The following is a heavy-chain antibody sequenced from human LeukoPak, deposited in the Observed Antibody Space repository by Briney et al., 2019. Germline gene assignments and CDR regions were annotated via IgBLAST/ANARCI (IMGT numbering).Heavy chain of an antibody. D-gene: IGHD2-15*01. CDR1: GFTFSDYW. J-gene: IGHJ4*02. CDR2: IKQDGIEK. CDR3: ARDVGGSLDY. V-gene: IGHV3-7*01. Sequence: GGSLRLSCVASGFTFSDYWMAWVRQAPGKGPEWVANIKQDGIEKHYVDSVKGRFTTSRDNAGNSLYLQMNSLRAEDTAVYYCARDVGGSLDYWGQGTLVTVSS.